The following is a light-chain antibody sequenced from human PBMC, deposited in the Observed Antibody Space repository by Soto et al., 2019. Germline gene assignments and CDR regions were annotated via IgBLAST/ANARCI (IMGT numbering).Light chain of an antibody. V-gene: IGKV3-20*01. CDR3: QQYGSSPT. J-gene: IGKJ4*01. Sequence: EIVLTQSPGTLSLSRGERATLSCRASQSVSSSYVAWYQQKPGQAPRLLIYGASSRATGIPDRFSGSGSGTDFTLTISRLEPEDFAVYYCQQYGSSPTFGGGTKVEIK. CDR2: GAS. CDR1: QSVSSSY.